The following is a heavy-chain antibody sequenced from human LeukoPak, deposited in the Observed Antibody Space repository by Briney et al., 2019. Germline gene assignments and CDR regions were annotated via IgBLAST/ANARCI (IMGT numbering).Heavy chain of an antibody. CDR2: INPSGST. V-gene: IGHV4-4*07. Sequence: PSETLSLTCTVSGGSVSSYYWSWIRQPAGKGLEWIGRINPSGSTNYNPSLKSRLTMSVDTSKNQFSLKLSSVTAADTAVYYCAKCYDFWSGYYDIWGQGTVVTVSS. CDR3: AKCYDFWSGYYDI. D-gene: IGHD3-3*01. J-gene: IGHJ3*02. CDR1: GGSVSSYY.